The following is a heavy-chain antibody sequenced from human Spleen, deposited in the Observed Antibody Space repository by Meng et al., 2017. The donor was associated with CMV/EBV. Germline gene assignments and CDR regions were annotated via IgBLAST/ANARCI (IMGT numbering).Heavy chain of an antibody. Sequence: GPLRLSCTVSGFSISSDSYWDWIRQPPGKGLEWIGTIYHSGSTYYNPSLKSRVTISVDTSKNQFSLKVTSVTAADTAVYYCARDPGVFPLDPWGQGTLVTVSS. J-gene: IGHJ5*02. CDR2: IYHSGST. D-gene: IGHD3-3*01. CDR3: ARDPGVFPLDP. V-gene: IGHV4-38-2*02. CDR1: GFSISSDSY.